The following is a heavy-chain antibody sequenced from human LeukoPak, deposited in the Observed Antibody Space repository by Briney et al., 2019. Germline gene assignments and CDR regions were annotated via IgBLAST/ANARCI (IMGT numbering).Heavy chain of an antibody. Sequence: ASVKVSCKASGYTFTSYDINWVRQAPGQGLEWMGWMNPNSGNTGYAQKFQGRVTMTRNTSISTAYMELSSLRSEDTAVYYCARVYSSGWYSNLYFDYWGQGTLVTGSS. CDR2: MNPNSGNT. CDR3: ARVYSSGWYSNLYFDY. D-gene: IGHD6-19*01. V-gene: IGHV1-8*01. CDR1: GYTFTSYD. J-gene: IGHJ4*02.